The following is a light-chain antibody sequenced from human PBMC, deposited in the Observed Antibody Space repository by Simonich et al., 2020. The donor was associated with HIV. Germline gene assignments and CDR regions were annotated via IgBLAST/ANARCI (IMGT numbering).Light chain of an antibody. J-gene: IGLJ3*02. Sequence: QSALTQPRSVSGSPGQTVTFSCTGTSSDVGGYDYVSWHQQHPGQAPKLMIYDVTKRPSGVPDRFSGSKSGNTASLTISGLQAEDEADYYCCSYAGSYTWVFGGGTKLTVL. CDR1: SSDVGGYDY. CDR3: CSYAGSYTWV. CDR2: DVT. V-gene: IGLV2-11*01.